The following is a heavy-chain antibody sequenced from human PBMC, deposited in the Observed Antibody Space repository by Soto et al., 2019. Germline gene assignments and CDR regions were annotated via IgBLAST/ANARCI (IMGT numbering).Heavy chain of an antibody. CDR2: ISYDGNTK. Sequence: QVQLVEGGGGVVQPGTCVRLSCEACGFTFSSYGLHWVRQAPGKGLEWVAVISYDGNTKYYSDSVKGRFTISRDNSKNPLYLQLNSLSTEDTAVYYCPNQLATGHWGPGTLVHVPA. J-gene: IGHJ4*02. CDR3: PNQLATGH. D-gene: IGHD5-18*01. CDR1: GFTFSSYG. V-gene: IGHV3-30*18.